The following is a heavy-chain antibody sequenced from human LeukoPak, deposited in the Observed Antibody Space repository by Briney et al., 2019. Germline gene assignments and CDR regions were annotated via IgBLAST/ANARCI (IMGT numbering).Heavy chain of an antibody. CDR3: ARERFHGSGAPRYDL. V-gene: IGHV3-23*01. J-gene: IGHJ4*02. Sequence: WGSLRLSCSVSGFTFSNYVMIWVRQAPGKGLEWVSAISGTGANTFYADSVKGRFTMSRDNPKNMLYLQMNSLRAEDTAVYYCARERFHGSGAPRYDLWGQGTQVTVSS. D-gene: IGHD3-10*01. CDR2: ISGTGANT. CDR1: GFTFSNYV.